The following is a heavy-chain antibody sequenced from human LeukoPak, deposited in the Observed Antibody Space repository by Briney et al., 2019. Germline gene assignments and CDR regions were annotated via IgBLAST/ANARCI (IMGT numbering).Heavy chain of an antibody. CDR2: INHSGST. CDR1: GGSFSGYY. D-gene: IGHD7-27*01. CDR3: ASRKLGNDY. V-gene: IGHV4-34*01. Sequence: SETLSLTCAVYGGSFSGYYWSWIRQPPGKGLEWIGEINHSGSTNYNPSLKSRVTISVDTSKNQFSLELSSVTAADTAVYYCASRKLGNDYWGQGTLVTVSS. J-gene: IGHJ4*02.